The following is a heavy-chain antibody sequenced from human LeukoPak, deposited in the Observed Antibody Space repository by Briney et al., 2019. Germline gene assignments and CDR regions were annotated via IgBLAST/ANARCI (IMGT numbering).Heavy chain of an antibody. J-gene: IGHJ4*02. V-gene: IGHV4-61*01. CDR3: ARELVGATGGPFDY. D-gene: IGHD1-26*01. Sequence: PSETLSLTCTVSGGSISSSSYYWGWIRQPPGKGLEWIGYIYYSGSTNYNPSLKSRVTISVDTSKNQFSLKLSSVTAADTAVYYCARELVGATGGPFDYWGQGTLVTVSS. CDR2: IYYSGST. CDR1: GGSISSSSYY.